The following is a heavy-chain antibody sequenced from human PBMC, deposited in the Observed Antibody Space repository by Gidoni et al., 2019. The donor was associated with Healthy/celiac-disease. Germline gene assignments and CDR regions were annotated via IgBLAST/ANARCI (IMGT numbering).Heavy chain of an antibody. CDR1: GFTFSSYA. Sequence: EVQLLESGGGLVQPGGSLRLSCAASGFTFSSYAMSWVRQAPGKGLEWVSAISGSGGSTYYADSVKGRFTISRDNSKNTLYLQMNSLRAEDTAVYYCASNPFMITFGGATREPFGYWGQGTLVTVSS. CDR2: ISGSGGST. V-gene: IGHV3-23*01. CDR3: ASNPFMITFGGATREPFGY. J-gene: IGHJ4*02. D-gene: IGHD3-16*01.